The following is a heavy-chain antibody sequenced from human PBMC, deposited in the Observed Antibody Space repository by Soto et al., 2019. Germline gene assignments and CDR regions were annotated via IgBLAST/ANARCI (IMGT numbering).Heavy chain of an antibody. CDR2: ICARGSTNCGGGGGRT. Sequence: SETLSLTCTVSGDSISSYFWSWIQQPAGKGLEWLGRICARGSTNCGGGGGRTNYSPSFKRRVTMSMDTSKNQFSLKLNSVTAADTAIYYCTKGAGPPWFDPWGQGTLVTVSS. CDR3: TKGAGPPWFDP. V-gene: IGHV4-4*07. J-gene: IGHJ5*02. CDR1: GDSISSYF.